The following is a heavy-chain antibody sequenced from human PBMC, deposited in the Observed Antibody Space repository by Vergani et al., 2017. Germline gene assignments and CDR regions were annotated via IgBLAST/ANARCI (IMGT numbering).Heavy chain of an antibody. CDR2: INWNSDSI. CDR3: VKDIAASGNYWYFDL. J-gene: IGHJ2*01. Sequence: EVQLVESGGGLVQPGRSLRLSCAASGFTFDDYAMHWVRQAPGKGLEWVSGINWNSDSIAYADSVKGRFTISRDNAKNSLYLQMNSLRAEDTALYYCVKDIAASGNYWYFDLWGRGTLVTDSS. CDR1: GFTFDDYA. D-gene: IGHD6-13*01. V-gene: IGHV3-9*01.